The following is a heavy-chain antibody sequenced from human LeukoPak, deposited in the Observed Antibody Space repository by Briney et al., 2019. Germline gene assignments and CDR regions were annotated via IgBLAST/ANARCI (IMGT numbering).Heavy chain of an antibody. D-gene: IGHD7-27*01. CDR1: GYTFTGYY. CDR3: ASPSNWGPAYYYYYYMDV. J-gene: IGHJ6*03. CDR2: INPYCGGT. V-gene: IGHV1-2*06. Sequence: ASVKVSCKASGYTFTGYYMHWVRQAPGQGLEWMGRINPYCGGTNYAQKFQGRVTMTRDTSISTAYMELSRLRSDDTAVYYCASPSNWGPAYYYYYYMDVWGKGTTVTVSS.